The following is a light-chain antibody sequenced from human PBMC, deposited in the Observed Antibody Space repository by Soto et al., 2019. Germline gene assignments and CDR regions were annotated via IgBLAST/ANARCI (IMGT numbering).Light chain of an antibody. Sequence: QSALTQPASVSGSPGQSITISCTGTSSDVGAYNYVSWYQQHPGKAPKLMIYEVSNRPSRVSNRFSGSKSGNTASLTISGLQAEDEAYYYCSSYTSSSTWVFGGGTKLTVL. V-gene: IGLV2-14*01. CDR3: SSYTSSSTWV. J-gene: IGLJ3*02. CDR2: EVS. CDR1: SSDVGAYNY.